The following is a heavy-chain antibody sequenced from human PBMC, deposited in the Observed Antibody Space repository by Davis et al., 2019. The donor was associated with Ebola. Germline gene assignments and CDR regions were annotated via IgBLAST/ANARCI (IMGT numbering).Heavy chain of an antibody. V-gene: IGHV3-53*01. CDR1: GFTFSSYW. CDR3: ARYADYGMDV. J-gene: IGHJ6*04. D-gene: IGHD2-2*01. CDR2: IYSGGST. Sequence: GESLKISCAASGFTFSSYWMSWVRQAPGKGLEWVSVIYSGGSTYYADSVKGRFTISRDNSKNTLYLQMNSLRAEDTAVYYCARYADYGMDVWGKGTTVTVSS.